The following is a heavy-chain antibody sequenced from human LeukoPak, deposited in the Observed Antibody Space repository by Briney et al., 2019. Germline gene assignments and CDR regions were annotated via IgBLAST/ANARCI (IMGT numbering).Heavy chain of an antibody. D-gene: IGHD1-1*01. CDR1: GFTFNNYA. V-gene: IGHV3-23*01. J-gene: IGHJ4*02. CDR2: FSDSGPRT. Sequence: GGSLRLSCAASGFTFNNYAMNWFRQAPGKGLEWVSGFSDSGPRTYYADSVKGRFTISRDNSRNMLYLEMNSLRVEDTAVYYCAKGLERESRLDSWGQGTLVTVSS. CDR3: AKGLERESRLDS.